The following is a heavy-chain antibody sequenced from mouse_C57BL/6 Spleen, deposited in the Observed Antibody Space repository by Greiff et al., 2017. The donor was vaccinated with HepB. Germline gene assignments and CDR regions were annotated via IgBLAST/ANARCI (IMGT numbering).Heavy chain of an antibody. V-gene: IGHV5-4*01. J-gene: IGHJ2*01. CDR3: ARDTPYSYYFDY. Sequence: DVHLVESGGGLVKPGGSLKLSCAASGFTFSSYAMSWVRQTPEKRLEWVATISDGGSYTYYPDNVKGRFTISRDNAKNNLYLQMSHLKSEDTAMYYCARDTPYSYYFDYWGQGTTLTVSS. D-gene: IGHD2-12*01. CDR2: ISDGGSYT. CDR1: GFTFSSYA.